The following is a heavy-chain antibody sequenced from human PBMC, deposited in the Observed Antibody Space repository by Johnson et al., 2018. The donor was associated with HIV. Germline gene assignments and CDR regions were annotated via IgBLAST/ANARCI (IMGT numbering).Heavy chain of an antibody. CDR2: ISHDGRNK. V-gene: IGHV3-30*04. CDR1: GFTFSSYP. CDR3: ARGVKQQLSVVDAFDI. J-gene: IGHJ3*02. Sequence: QVQLVESGGGVVQPGRSPRLACAASGFTFSSYPMHWVRQAPGTGLEWVAVISHDGRNKYYAHSVQGRFPISRDNSKNRLYLQMNSLRAEDTAVDFCARGVKQQLSVVDAFDIWGQGTMVTVSS. D-gene: IGHD6-13*01.